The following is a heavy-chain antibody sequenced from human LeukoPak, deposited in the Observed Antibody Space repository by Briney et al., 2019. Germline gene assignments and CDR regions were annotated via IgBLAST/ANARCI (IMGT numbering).Heavy chain of an antibody. J-gene: IGHJ4*02. Sequence: SETLSLTCTVSGVSISSSTYYWGWVRQPPGKGLEWIGSVYYSGSTYYNPSLKSRVTISVDTSKNQFSLKLSSVTAADTAVYYCARVGDTAMVPYYFDYWGQGTLVTVSS. CDR3: ARVGDTAMVPYYFDY. D-gene: IGHD5-18*01. V-gene: IGHV4-39*07. CDR1: GVSISSSTYY. CDR2: VYYSGST.